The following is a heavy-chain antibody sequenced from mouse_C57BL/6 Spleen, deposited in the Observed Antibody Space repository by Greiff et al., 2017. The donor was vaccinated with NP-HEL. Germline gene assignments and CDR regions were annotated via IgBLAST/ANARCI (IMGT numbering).Heavy chain of an antibody. CDR2: IHPNSGST. J-gene: IGHJ4*01. Sequence: QVQLQQSGAELVKPGASVKLSCKASGYTFTSYWMHWVKQRPGQGLEWIGMIHPNSGSTNYNEKFKSKATLTVDKSSSTAYMQLSSLTSEDSAVYYCARRAGSYGAMDYWGQGTSVTVSS. D-gene: IGHD1-1*01. CDR3: ARRAGSYGAMDY. V-gene: IGHV1-64*01. CDR1: GYTFTSYW.